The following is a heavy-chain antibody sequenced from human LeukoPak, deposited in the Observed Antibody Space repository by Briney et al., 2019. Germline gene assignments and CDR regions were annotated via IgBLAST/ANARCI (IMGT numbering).Heavy chain of an antibody. Sequence: PGGSLRLSCAASGFTFNNYAMTWVRQSPGKGLEWIGSIYHSGSTYYNPSLKSRVTISVDTSKNQFSLKLSSVTAADTAVYYCARVVVVPAAIDYYYYMDVWGKGTTVTVSS. CDR2: IYHSGST. CDR3: ARVVVVPAAIDYYYYMDV. V-gene: IGHV4-38-2*01. D-gene: IGHD2-2*01. J-gene: IGHJ6*03. CDR1: GFTFNNYA.